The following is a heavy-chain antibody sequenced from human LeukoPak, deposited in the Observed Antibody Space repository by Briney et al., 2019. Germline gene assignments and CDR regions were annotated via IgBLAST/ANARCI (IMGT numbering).Heavy chain of an antibody. J-gene: IGHJ4*02. V-gene: IGHV3-9*01. CDR2: ISWNSGSI. CDR1: GFTFDDYA. CDR3: TKDKGIINGFYYFDS. D-gene: IGHD3-10*01. Sequence: PGGSLRLSCAASGFTFDDYAMHWVRQAPGKGLEWVSGISWNSGSIGYADSVKGRFTISRDNAKSSLYLQMNSLRPGDTAFYYCTKDKGIINGFYYFDSWGQGTLVAVSS.